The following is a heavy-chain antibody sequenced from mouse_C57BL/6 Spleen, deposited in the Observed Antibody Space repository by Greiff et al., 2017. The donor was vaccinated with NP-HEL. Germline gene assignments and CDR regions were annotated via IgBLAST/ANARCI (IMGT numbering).Heavy chain of an antibody. V-gene: IGHV1-52*01. CDR2: IDPSDSET. CDR3: ARVGITTVVPYY. D-gene: IGHD1-1*01. CDR1: GYTFTSYW. J-gene: IGHJ2*01. Sequence: VQLQQPGAELVRPGSSVKLSCKASGYTFTSYWMHWVKQRPIQGLEWIGNIDPSDSETHYNQKFKDKATLTVDKSSSTAYMQLSSLTSEDSAVYYCARVGITTVVPYYWGQGTTLTVSS.